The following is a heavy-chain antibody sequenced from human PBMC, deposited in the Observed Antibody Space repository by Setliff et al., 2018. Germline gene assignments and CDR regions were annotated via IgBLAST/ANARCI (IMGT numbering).Heavy chain of an antibody. J-gene: IGHJ4*02. CDR1: GFSFSDHS. D-gene: IGHD5-18*01. V-gene: IGHV3-72*01. CDR3: ARDVGYTYGIDI. CDR2: TRNKVSSYIT. Sequence: PGGSLRLSCATSGFSFSDHSMDWVRQAPGGGLEWVGRTRNKVSSYITEYAASVKGRFTISRDDSKSSMFLQMNSLKTEDTAVYSWARDVGYTYGIDIWGQGTLVTVSS.